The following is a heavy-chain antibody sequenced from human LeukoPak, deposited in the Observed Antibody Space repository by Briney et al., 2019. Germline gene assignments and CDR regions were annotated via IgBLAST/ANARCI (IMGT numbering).Heavy chain of an antibody. Sequence: SQTLSLTCTVSGGSISSGGYYWSWIRQSAGKGLEWIGRVYSSGTTNYNPSLESRVTISVDTSMNQFSLKVTSVTAADTAVYYCARAPAYSLALWGQRRLVTVSS. V-gene: IGHV4-61*02. CDR1: GGSISSGGYY. CDR2: VYSSGTT. J-gene: IGHJ4*02. CDR3: ARAPAYSLAL. D-gene: IGHD4-11*01.